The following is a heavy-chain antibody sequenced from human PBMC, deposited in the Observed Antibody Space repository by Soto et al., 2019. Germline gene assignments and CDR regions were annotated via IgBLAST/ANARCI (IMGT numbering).Heavy chain of an antibody. Sequence: QVQLVQSGAEVKKPGSSVKVSCKASGDTLSTYAIRWVRQAAGQGLHWMGGIIPVIGTPNYAQKFQGRVTITADESTSTAYMELRSLRSEYTAVYYCARGPIVRGVALYGMDVWGQGTTVTVSS. CDR3: ARGPIVRGVALYGMDV. CDR2: IIPVIGTP. CDR1: GDTLSTYA. V-gene: IGHV1-69*01. J-gene: IGHJ6*02. D-gene: IGHD3-10*01.